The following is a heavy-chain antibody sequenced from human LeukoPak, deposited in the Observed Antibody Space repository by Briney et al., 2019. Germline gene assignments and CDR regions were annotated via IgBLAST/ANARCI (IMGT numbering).Heavy chain of an antibody. D-gene: IGHD6-19*01. CDR1: GGTFSSYA. V-gene: IGHV1-69*04. J-gene: IGHJ6*02. CDR3: AREEGIAVQYGMDV. CDR2: IIPILGIA. Sequence: GASVKVSCKASGGTFSSYAISWVRQAPGQGLEWMGRIIPILGIASYAQKFQGRVTITADKSTSTAYMELSSLRSEDTAVYYRAREEGIAVQYGMDVWGQGITVTVSS.